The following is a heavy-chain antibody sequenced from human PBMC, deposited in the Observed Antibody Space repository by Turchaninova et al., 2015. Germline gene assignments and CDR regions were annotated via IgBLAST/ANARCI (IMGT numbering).Heavy chain of an antibody. CDR3: ARDLWVAAAGTPYNWFDP. V-gene: IGHV1-2*06. D-gene: IGHD6-13*01. CDR2: INPNSGGP. Sequence: QVQLVQSGAEVKKPGASVKVSCKASGYTFTGYYLHWVRQAPGQGLEWMGRINPNSGGPKYSQKLQGRVTMARDTSISTAYMELSRLRSDDTAVYYCARDLWVAAAGTPYNWFDPWGQGTLVTVSS. CDR1: GYTFTGYY. J-gene: IGHJ5*02.